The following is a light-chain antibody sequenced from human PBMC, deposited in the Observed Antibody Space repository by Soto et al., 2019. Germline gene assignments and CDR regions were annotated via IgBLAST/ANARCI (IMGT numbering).Light chain of an antibody. Sequence: EIVMTQSPATLSVSPGARATLSCRASQSVNSNLAWYQQKPGQAPRLLIYGASARATGLPAKFSGSGSGTEFTLTISSLQSEDFAAYYCQQYNNRPFTFGEGTRLEIK. V-gene: IGKV3D-15*01. CDR2: GAS. CDR3: QQYNNRPFT. J-gene: IGKJ5*01. CDR1: QSVNSN.